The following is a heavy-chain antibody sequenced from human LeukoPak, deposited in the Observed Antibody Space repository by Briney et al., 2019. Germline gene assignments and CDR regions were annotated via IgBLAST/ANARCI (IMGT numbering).Heavy chain of an antibody. CDR1: GYTFTIYA. D-gene: IGHD3-10*01. Sequence: ASVTVSFKASGYTFTIYAMHWVGQAPGQREEWMGWINAGNGNTKYSQKFQGRVTITRDTSASTAYMELSSLRSEDTAVYYCALITMVRGVIIGYYWGQGTLVTVSS. V-gene: IGHV1-3*01. CDR3: ALITMVRGVIIGYY. J-gene: IGHJ4*02. CDR2: INAGNGNT.